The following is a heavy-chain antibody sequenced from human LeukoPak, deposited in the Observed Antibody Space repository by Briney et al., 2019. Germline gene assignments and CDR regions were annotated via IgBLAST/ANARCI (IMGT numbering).Heavy chain of an antibody. Sequence: HPGGSLKLSCAASGFTFSNYRMPWVRHAPGKGLVWVSRIISDGTSTSYADSVKGRFTISRDNAKNTLYLQMNSLRAEDTAVYYCTREYPASFDYWGQGILVTVSS. J-gene: IGHJ4*02. CDR3: TREYPASFDY. CDR1: GFTFSNYR. V-gene: IGHV3-74*01. CDR2: IISDGTST.